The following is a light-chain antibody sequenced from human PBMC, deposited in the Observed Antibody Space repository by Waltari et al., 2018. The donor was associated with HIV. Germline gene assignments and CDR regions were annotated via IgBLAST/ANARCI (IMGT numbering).Light chain of an antibody. V-gene: IGLV2-23*02. CDR3: CSYAGSSTVV. J-gene: IGLJ2*01. Sequence: QSALTQPASVSGSPGQSITISCTGPSSDVGDSNYVSWYQQHPGKAPKLMIYDVNKRPSGVSNRFSGSKSGNTASLTISGLQAEDEADYYCCSYAGSSTVVFGGGTKLTVL. CDR1: SSDVGDSNY. CDR2: DVN.